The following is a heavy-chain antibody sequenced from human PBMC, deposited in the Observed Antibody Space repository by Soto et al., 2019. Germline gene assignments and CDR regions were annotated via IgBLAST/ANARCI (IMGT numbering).Heavy chain of an antibody. CDR3: ARSPIVPMKYQPLIDI. CDR1: GGSISSYY. J-gene: IGHJ3*02. D-gene: IGHD2-2*01. V-gene: IGHV4-59*01. Sequence: QVQLQESGPGLVKPSETLSLTCTVSGGSISSYYWSWIRQPPGKGLEWIGYIYYSGSTNYNPSLKSRVTISVDTSKNQFSLKLSSVTAADTAVYYCARSPIVPMKYQPLIDIWGQGTMVTVSS. CDR2: IYYSGST.